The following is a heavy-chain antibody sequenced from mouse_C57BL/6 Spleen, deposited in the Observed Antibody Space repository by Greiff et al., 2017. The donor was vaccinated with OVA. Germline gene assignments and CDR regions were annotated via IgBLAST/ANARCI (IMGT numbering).Heavy chain of an antibody. J-gene: IGHJ2*01. CDR3: ARSGDYEGY. CDR2: INPNNGGT. CDR1: GYTFTDYY. V-gene: IGHV1-26*01. D-gene: IGHD2-4*01. Sequence: VQLQQSGPELVKPGASVKISCKASGYTFTDYYMNWVKQSHGQSLEWIGDINPNNGGTSYNQKFKGKATLTVDKSSSTAYMELRSLTSEDSAVYYCARSGDYEGYWGQGTTLTVSS.